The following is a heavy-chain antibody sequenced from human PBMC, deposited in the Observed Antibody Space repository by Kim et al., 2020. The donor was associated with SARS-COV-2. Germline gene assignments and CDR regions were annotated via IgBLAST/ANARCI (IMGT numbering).Heavy chain of an antibody. V-gene: IGHV3-15*01. CDR3: NTDRNYYGSGSYPY. D-gene: IGHD3-10*01. J-gene: IGHJ4*02. CDR1: GFTFSNAW. Sequence: GGSLRLSCAASGFTFSNAWMSWVRQAPGKGLEWVGRIKSKSDGGTIDYAAPVKGRFTISRDDSKDTLYLQMNSLRTEDTAIYYCNTDRNYYGSGSYPYWGQGTLVTVSS. CDR2: IKSKSDGGTI.